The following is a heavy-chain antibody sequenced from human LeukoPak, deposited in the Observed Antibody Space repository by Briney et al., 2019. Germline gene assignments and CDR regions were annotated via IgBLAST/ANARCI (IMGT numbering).Heavy chain of an antibody. CDR2: IHYSGST. J-gene: IGHJ4*02. Sequence: PSETLSLTCTVSGGSIRSYYWSWIRQPPGKGLEWIVYIHYSGSTNYNPSLKSRVTLSGDTSKNQFSLKLSSVTAADTAVYYCARAFRYYDILTGLDYWGQGALVTVSS. D-gene: IGHD3-9*01. V-gene: IGHV4-59*01. CDR3: ARAFRYYDILTGLDY. CDR1: GGSIRSYY.